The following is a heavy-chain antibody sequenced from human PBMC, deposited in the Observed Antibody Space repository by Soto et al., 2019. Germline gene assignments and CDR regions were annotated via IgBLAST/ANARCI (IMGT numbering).Heavy chain of an antibody. V-gene: IGHV3-30-3*01. J-gene: IGHJ6*02. CDR1: GFTFSSYA. Sequence: QVQLVESGGGVVQPGRSLRLSCAASGFTFSSYAMHWVRQAPGKGLEWVAVISYDGSNKYYADSVKGRFTISRDNSKNTLYLQMNSLRAEDTSVYYCARVGGFYYDSWSGYLGEYHYGMEVCGQGTTVTVSS. CDR3: ARVGGFYYDSWSGYLGEYHYGMEV. D-gene: IGHD3-3*01. CDR2: ISYDGSNK.